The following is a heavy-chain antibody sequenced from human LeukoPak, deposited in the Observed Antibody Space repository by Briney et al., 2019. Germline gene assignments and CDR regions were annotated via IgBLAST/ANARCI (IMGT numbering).Heavy chain of an antibody. Sequence: PSETLSLTCTVSGGSISSYYWSWIRQPPGKGLEWIGYIYYSGSTNYNPSLKSRVTISVDTSKYQFSLKLSSVTAADTAVYYCARSRQEYYYDSSGYLYWGQGTLVTVSS. CDR3: ARSRQEYYYDSSGYLY. CDR1: GGSISSYY. V-gene: IGHV4-59*01. J-gene: IGHJ4*02. CDR2: IYYSGST. D-gene: IGHD3-22*01.